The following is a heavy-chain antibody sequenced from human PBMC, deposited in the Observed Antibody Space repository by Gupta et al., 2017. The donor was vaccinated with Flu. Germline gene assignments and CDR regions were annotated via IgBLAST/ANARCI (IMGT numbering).Heavy chain of an antibody. V-gene: IGHV4-34*01. Sequence: QVQLQQWGAGLLKPSETLSLTCAVYGGSFSGYYWSWIRQPPGKGLEWIGEINHSGSTNYNPSLKSRVTISVDTSKNQFSLKLSSVTAADTAVYYCARVRYAIFDYWGQGTLVTVSS. CDR3: ARVRYAIFDY. CDR2: INHSGST. CDR1: GGSFSGYY. J-gene: IGHJ4*02. D-gene: IGHD2-8*01.